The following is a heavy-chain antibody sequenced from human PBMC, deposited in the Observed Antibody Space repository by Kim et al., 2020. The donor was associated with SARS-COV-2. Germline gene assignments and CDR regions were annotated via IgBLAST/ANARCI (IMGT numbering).Heavy chain of an antibody. CDR2: IIPIFGTA. D-gene: IGHD5-18*01. J-gene: IGHJ5*02. CDR3: ARDPGYSYGFDP. Sequence: SVKVSCKASGGTFSSYAISWVRQAPGQGLEWMGGIIPIFGTANYAQKFQGRVTITADESTSTAYMELSSLRSEDTAVYYCARDPGYSYGFDPWGQGTLVTVSS. CDR1: GGTFSSYA. V-gene: IGHV1-69*13.